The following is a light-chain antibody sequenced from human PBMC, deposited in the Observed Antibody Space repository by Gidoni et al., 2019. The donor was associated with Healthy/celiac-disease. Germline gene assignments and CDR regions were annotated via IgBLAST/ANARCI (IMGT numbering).Light chain of an antibody. V-gene: IGKV3-15*01. CDR3: QKYNTGPGNS. CDR1: HRVSSN. CDR2: GAS. Sequence: DIVMTPSPATLSVSTGERATISCRASHRVSSNLAWYQQKPGQAPRLLIYGASTRATGIPARFSGSGSGTEFTLTISSLQSEDFAVYYCQKYNTGPGNSFGQGTKLEIK. J-gene: IGKJ2*03.